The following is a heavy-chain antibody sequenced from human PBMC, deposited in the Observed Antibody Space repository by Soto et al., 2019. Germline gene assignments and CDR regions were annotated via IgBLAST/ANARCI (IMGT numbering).Heavy chain of an antibody. CDR3: AKDAKGASAPYFFDG. CDR1: GFIFDNYA. D-gene: IGHD1-26*01. CDR2: LSGSGATT. J-gene: IGHJ4*02. Sequence: EVQLLDSGGGLVQPGGSLRLSCAASGFIFDNYAMSWVRQAPGKGLEWVSALSGSGATTHYADSVKGRFTISRDNSKNMVYLHLSNLRPDDTAVYFCAKDAKGASAPYFFDGWGQGTLVTVSS. V-gene: IGHV3-23*01.